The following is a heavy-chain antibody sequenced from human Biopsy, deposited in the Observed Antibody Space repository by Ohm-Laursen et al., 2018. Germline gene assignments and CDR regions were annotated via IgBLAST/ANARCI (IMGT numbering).Heavy chain of an antibody. V-gene: IGHV1-2*02. Sequence: ASVKPSCNVSGFSFTGYYIHWVRQAPGQGLEWMGWISPKSGDTNYAHKFQGNITMTRDTSMSTAYMEMSRLRCDDTAVYYCALQSVAQMKNFDYWGQGTLVTVSS. J-gene: IGHJ4*02. CDR2: ISPKSGDT. D-gene: IGHD6-19*01. CDR1: GFSFTGYY. CDR3: ALQSVAQMKNFDY.